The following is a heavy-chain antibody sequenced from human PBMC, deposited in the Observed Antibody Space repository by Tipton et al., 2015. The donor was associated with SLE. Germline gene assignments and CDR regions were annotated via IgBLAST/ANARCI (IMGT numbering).Heavy chain of an antibody. J-gene: IGHJ4*02. D-gene: IGHD3-10*01. CDR3: AKRGFGDSFDY. CDR1: GFTFSSYA. Sequence: SLRLSCAASGFTFSSYAMSWVRQAPGKGLEWVSVIYSGGSSTYYADSVKGRFTISRDNSKNTLYLQMNSLRAEDTAVYYCAKRGFGDSFDYWSQGTLVTVSS. CDR2: IYSGGSST. V-gene: IGHV3-23*03.